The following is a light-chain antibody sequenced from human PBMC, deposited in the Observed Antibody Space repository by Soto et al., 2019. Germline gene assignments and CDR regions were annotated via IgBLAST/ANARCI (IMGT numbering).Light chain of an antibody. CDR2: RND. CDR3: AAWDDSLRGVV. Sequence: QSVLTQPPSASGTPGQRVTISCSGSISNLGSNFVFWYQQLPGAAPKLLISRNDQRPSGVPDRCSGSKSGTSASLAISGLRSEDEADYHCAAWDDSLRGVVFGGGTKVTVL. J-gene: IGLJ3*02. V-gene: IGLV1-47*01. CDR1: ISNLGSNF.